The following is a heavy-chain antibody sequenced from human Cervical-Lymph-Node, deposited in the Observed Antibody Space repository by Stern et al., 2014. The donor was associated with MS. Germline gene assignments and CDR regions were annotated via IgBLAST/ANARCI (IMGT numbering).Heavy chain of an antibody. CDR2: IYPGDSDT. D-gene: IGHD4-17*01. Sequence: EVQLVESGAEVKKPGESLKISCQASGYTFTSYWIGWVRQMPGKGLEWMGIIYPGDSDTRYGPSFQGQFPISVDKSISTAYLQWSSLEASDTAMYYCAYTVNGFEEADYWGQGTLVTVSS. J-gene: IGHJ4*02. CDR1: GYTFTSYW. V-gene: IGHV5-51*03. CDR3: AYTVNGFEEADY.